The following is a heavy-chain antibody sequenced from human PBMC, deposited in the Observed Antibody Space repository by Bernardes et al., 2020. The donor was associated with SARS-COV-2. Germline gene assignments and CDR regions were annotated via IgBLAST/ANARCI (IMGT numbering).Heavy chain of an antibody. V-gene: IGHV3-30*03. CDR2: KSYDGSNK. Sequence: GGSLRLSCAASGFTFRTYGVHWVRKAPGKGLEWVAVKSYDGSNKYYADSVKGRFTISRDNSKNTLYLQMNSLRAEDTAVYYCARPYSGSYYGHFDYWGQGTLVTVSS. CDR3: ARPYSGSYYGHFDY. CDR1: GFTFRTYG. J-gene: IGHJ4*02. D-gene: IGHD1-26*01.